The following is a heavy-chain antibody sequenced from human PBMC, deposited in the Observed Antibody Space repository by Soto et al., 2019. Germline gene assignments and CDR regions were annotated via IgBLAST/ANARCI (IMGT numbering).Heavy chain of an antibody. CDR1: GGSISSYF. Sequence: QVQLQESGPGLVKPSETLSLTCTVSGGSISSYFWSWIRQPPGKGLEWIGYIYYTGSTNYNPSFKXRXPXXVAASKNQFSLPLRSVTAADTAVYYCAHFSWYLDLWGRGTLVTVS. J-gene: IGHJ2*01. V-gene: IGHV4-59*03. CDR2: IYYTGST. CDR3: AHFSWYLDL.